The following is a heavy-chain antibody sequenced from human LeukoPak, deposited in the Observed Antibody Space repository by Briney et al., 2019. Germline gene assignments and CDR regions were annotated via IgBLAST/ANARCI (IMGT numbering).Heavy chain of an antibody. CDR1: GGSISSSSYY. J-gene: IGHJ4*02. V-gene: IGHV4-39*07. CDR3: AGPGIAAAGTNY. CDR2: IFYSGGT. D-gene: IGHD6-13*01. Sequence: PSETLSLTCTVSGGSISSSSYYWGWIRQPPGKGLEWIGSIFYSGGTYYNPSLKSRVTISVDTSKNQFSLKLSSVTAADTAVYYCAGPGIAAAGTNYWGQGTLVTVSS.